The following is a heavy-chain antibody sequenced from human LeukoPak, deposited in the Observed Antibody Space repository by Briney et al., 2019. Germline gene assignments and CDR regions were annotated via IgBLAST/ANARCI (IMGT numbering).Heavy chain of an antibody. CDR1: GRTFSSYA. J-gene: IGHJ4*02. D-gene: IGHD3-22*01. CDR2: IIPIFGTA. CDR3: ATMDYYDSSGTLPLDY. V-gene: IGHV1-69*06. Sequence: SVKVSCKASGRTFSSYAISWVRQAPGQGLEWMGGIIPIFGTANYAQKFQGRVTMTEDTSTDTAYMELSSLRSEDTAVYYCATMDYYDSSGTLPLDYWGQGTLVTVSS.